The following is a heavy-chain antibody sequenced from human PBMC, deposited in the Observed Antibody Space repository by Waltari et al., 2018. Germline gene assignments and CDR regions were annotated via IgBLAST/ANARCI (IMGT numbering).Heavy chain of an antibody. CDR3: ARDGSTRNTNYYYGLDV. CDR2: ISTSGTTI. CDR1: GFSFSSFH. Sequence: EVQLVESGGGLAQPGGSLRLSCVASGFSFSSFHMNWVRQAPGKGLEWVSYISTSGTTIYYADSVKGRFTSSRDNARNSLYLQMNILRAEDTAVYYCARDGSTRNTNYYYGLDVWGQGTTVTVSS. J-gene: IGHJ6*02. V-gene: IGHV3-48*03. D-gene: IGHD1-1*01.